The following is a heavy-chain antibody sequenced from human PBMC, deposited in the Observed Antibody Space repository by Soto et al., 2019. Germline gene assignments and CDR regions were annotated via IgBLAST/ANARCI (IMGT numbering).Heavy chain of an antibody. D-gene: IGHD2-8*01. CDR3: VKDVGFCTNGVCLYNWTGP. Sequence: GESLILSCAASGFTFNSYGIHWVRQAPGKALEWVAVISYDGNNIYYGDSVQGRFTISRDNSKNTIYLQMNSLRAEDTAVYYCVKDVGFCTNGVCLYNWTGPCDQGTVLTVAS. CDR1: GFTFNSYG. V-gene: IGHV3-30*18. J-gene: IGHJ5*02. CDR2: ISYDGNNI.